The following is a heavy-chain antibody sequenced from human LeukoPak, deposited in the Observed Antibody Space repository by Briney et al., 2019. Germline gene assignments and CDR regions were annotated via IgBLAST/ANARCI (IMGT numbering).Heavy chain of an antibody. CDR1: GYTFTADY. CDR3: ARARASAHFDS. CDR2: FNPNSGDS. V-gene: IGHV1-2*02. D-gene: IGHD1-26*01. Sequence: ASVKVSCKASGYTFTADYIHWMRQAPGQGLEWMGWFNPNSGDSNLAQKFQGRVTMTRDTSTSTAYVELSRLRSDDTAVYYCARARASAHFDSWGQGTLVTVFS. J-gene: IGHJ4*02.